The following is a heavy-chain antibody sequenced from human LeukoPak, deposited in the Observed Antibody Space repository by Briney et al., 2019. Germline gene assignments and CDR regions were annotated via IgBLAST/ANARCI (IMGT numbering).Heavy chain of an antibody. V-gene: IGHV1-69*13. Sequence: GASVKVSCKASGGTFSGYAISWVRQAPGQGLEWMGGIIPIFGTANYAQKFQGRVTITADESTSTAYMELSSLRSEDTAVYYCARDKESSSSLRYYYYYMDVWGKGTTVTVSS. D-gene: IGHD6-6*01. CDR2: IIPIFGTA. CDR3: ARDKESSSSLRYYYYYMDV. J-gene: IGHJ6*03. CDR1: GGTFSGYA.